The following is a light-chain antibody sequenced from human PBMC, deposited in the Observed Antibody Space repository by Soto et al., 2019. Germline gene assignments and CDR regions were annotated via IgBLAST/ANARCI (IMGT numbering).Light chain of an antibody. CDR2: DAS. CDR3: QRRSNWSTT. Sequence: EIVLTQSPATLSLSPGQRATLSCRASQSVSSYLAWYQQKPGQPPRLLIYDASNRATGIPARFSGSGSGTEFTLTISSLEPEDFAVYYCQRRSNWSTTFGQGTKVDIK. CDR1: QSVSSY. J-gene: IGKJ1*01. V-gene: IGKV3-11*01.